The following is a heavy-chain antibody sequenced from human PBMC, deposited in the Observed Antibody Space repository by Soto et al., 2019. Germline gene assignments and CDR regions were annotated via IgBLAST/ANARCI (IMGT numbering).Heavy chain of an antibody. J-gene: IGHJ6*02. CDR3: AKGGCSGGSCYYYGMDV. D-gene: IGHD2-15*01. CDR1: GFTFSSYG. Sequence: PGGSLRLSCAASGFTFSSYGMHWVRQAPGKGLEWVAVISYDGSNKYYADSVKGRFTISKDNSKNTLYLQMNSLRAEDTAVYYCAKGGCSGGSCYYYGMDVWGQGTTVTVSS. CDR2: ISYDGSNK. V-gene: IGHV3-30*18.